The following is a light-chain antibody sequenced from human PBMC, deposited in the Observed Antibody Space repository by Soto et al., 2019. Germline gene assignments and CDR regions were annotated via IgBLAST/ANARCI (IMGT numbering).Light chain of an antibody. J-gene: IGKJ1*01. CDR1: QSISGW. CDR3: QQYNTYRM. CDR2: DAS. V-gene: IGKV1-5*01. Sequence: DIQVTQSPSTLSASVGDRVTITCRASQSISGWLAWYQQKPGKAPKLMIYDASSLENGVASRCSGSGSRTEFTLTISSLHADDVAYYYCQQYNTYRMFGQGTKVEI.